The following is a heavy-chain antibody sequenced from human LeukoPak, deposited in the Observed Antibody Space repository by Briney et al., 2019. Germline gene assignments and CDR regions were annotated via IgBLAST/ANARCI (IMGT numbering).Heavy chain of an antibody. Sequence: PGGSLRLSCVLSLFTLSSYAMSWVRQTPGKGLEWVSSVSDSGGSTYYADTVQCRFTTSTDNSQNTLYLQMNSARAPETAPSFCSQDRWEFPAWGQGTLVTVSS. J-gene: IGHJ5*02. D-gene: IGHD1-26*01. CDR3: SQDRWEFPA. V-gene: IGHV3-23*01. CDR1: LFTLSSYA. CDR2: VSDSGGST.